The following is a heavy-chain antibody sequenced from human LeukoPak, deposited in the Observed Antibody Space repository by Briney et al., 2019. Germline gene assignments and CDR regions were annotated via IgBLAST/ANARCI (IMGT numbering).Heavy chain of an antibody. CDR3: ARAIRYQLLSDY. V-gene: IGHV1-8*03. J-gene: IGHJ4*02. Sequence: VXQXXXXGXXXMGLMNPNTGNPAFAQNFQGRATIPRDPSITTAYLELSSLRSEDTAVYYCARAIRYQLLSDYWGQGTLVTVSS. D-gene: IGHD2-2*01. CDR2: MNPNTGNP.